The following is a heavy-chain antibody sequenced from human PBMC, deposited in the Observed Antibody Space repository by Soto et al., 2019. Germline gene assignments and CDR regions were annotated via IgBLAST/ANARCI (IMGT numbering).Heavy chain of an antibody. V-gene: IGHV3-23*01. Sequence: GGSLRLSCAASGVTFGCYVMSWVRQAPGKGLEWVSGISGNGGSTYYADSVKGRFTISRDNSKNTLYLQMNSLRDEDTAVYYCAKPMWLGQLYSFDYWGQGTLVTVSS. J-gene: IGHJ4*02. CDR3: AKPMWLGQLYSFDY. CDR1: GVTFGCYV. D-gene: IGHD3-10*01. CDR2: ISGNGGST.